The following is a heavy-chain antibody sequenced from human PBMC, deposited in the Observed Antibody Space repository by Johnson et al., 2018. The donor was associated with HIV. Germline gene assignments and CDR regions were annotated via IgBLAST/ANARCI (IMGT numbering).Heavy chain of an antibody. D-gene: IGHD4-11*01. CDR1: GFTFTSFA. J-gene: IGHJ3*02. Sequence: QVQLVESGGDMVQPGRSLRLSCAASGFTFTSFAMHWVRQAPGKGLEWVGFISHDGSNKYYADSVKGRFTISRDNSKNTLYLQMNSLRPEDTAVYFCARGGLYIQFLAFDAFDIWGQGTMVTVSS. CDR2: ISHDGSNK. CDR3: ARGGLYIQFLAFDAFDI. V-gene: IGHV3-30-3*01.